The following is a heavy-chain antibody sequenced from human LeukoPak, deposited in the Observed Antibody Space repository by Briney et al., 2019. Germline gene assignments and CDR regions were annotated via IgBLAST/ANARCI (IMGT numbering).Heavy chain of an antibody. CDR2: LSSSSTYV. D-gene: IGHD2-15*01. CDR3: ARVRCSGGGCFYNFDY. Sequence: GGSLRLSCAASGFTFSTYSMNWVRQAPGKGLEWVSSLSSSSTYVYYADSVKGRFTISRDNAKNSLYLQMNSLRAEDTAVYYCARVRCSGGGCFYNFDYWGQGSLVAVSS. V-gene: IGHV3-21*01. CDR1: GFTFSTYS. J-gene: IGHJ4*02.